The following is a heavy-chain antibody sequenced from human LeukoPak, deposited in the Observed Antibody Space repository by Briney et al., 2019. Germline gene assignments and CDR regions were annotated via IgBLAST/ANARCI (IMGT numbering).Heavy chain of an antibody. V-gene: IGHV4-38-2*02. J-gene: IGHJ4*02. CDR3: ARDKTSDLVFDY. CDR2: IFHSGSN. D-gene: IGHD1-14*01. CDR1: GYSISSGYY. Sequence: SETLSLTCTVSGYSISSGYYWGWIRQPPGKGLEWIGSIFHSGSNHCNPSLKSRVTISADTSKNQFSLKLTSVTAADTAMYYCARDKTSDLVFDYWGQGTLVTVSS.